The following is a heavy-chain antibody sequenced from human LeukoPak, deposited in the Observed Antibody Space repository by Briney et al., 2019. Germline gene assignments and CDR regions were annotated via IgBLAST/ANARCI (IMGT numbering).Heavy chain of an antibody. Sequence: QSGGSLRLSCALSGFTFSGHWMFWVRQAPGKGLVWVSSTNSDGSSTGYTDSVKGRFTVSRDNAKNTLYLQMNSVRAEDTAVYYCARARWYSSDYWGQGTLVTVSS. CDR3: ARARWYSSDY. D-gene: IGHD6-13*01. CDR2: TNSDGSST. CDR1: GFTFSGHW. V-gene: IGHV3-74*01. J-gene: IGHJ4*02.